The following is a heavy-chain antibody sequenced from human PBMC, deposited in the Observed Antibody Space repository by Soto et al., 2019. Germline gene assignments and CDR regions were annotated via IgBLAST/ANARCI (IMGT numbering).Heavy chain of an antibody. CDR3: ARDPRTSIAVAGTRYYYYYMDV. Sequence: GGSLRLSCAASGFTFSSYSMNWVRQAPGKGLEWVSYISSSSSTIYYADSVKGRFTISRDNDKNSLYLQMNSLRDEDTVFYYCARDPRTSIAVAGTRYYYYYMDVWGKGTTVTVSS. CDR2: ISSSSSTI. J-gene: IGHJ6*03. V-gene: IGHV3-48*02. D-gene: IGHD6-19*01. CDR1: GFTFSSYS.